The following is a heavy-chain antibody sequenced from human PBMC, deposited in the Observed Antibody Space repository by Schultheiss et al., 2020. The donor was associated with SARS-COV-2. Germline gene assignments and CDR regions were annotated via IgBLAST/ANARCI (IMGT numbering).Heavy chain of an antibody. Sequence: GESLKISCAASGFTFRNYGIHWVRQAPGKGLEWVAVIYSGGSTYYADSVKGRFTISRDNAKNSLYLQMNSLRAEDTAVYYCARVLRMARNTIFGVVIPIHYYGMDVWGQGTTVTVSS. V-gene: IGHV3-NL1*01. J-gene: IGHJ6*02. D-gene: IGHD3-3*01. CDR2: IYSGGST. CDR3: ARVLRMARNTIFGVVIPIHYYGMDV. CDR1: GFTFRNYG.